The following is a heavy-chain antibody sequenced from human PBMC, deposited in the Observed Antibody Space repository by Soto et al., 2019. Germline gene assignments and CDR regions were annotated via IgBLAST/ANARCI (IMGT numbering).Heavy chain of an antibody. CDR1: GGSISSSSYY. Sequence: SETLSLTCTVSGGSISSSSYYWGWIRQPPGKGLEWIGSIYYSGSTYYNPSLKSRVTISVDTSKNQFSLKLSSVTAADTAVYYCARHPYYYGSGSYYHFDYWGQRTLVTVSS. J-gene: IGHJ4*02. CDR2: IYYSGST. V-gene: IGHV4-39*01. D-gene: IGHD3-10*01. CDR3: ARHPYYYGSGSYYHFDY.